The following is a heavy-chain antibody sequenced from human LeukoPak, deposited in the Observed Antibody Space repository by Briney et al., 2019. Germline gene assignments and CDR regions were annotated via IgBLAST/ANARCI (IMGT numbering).Heavy chain of an antibody. V-gene: IGHV3-7*01. J-gene: IGHJ4*02. CDR1: GFTFTNYW. CDR2: IKQDGSQK. Sequence: GGSLRLSCVASGFTFTNYWMNWVRQAPGKGLEWVASIKQDGSQKSYVDSVKGRFTISRDNAKNSLSLQMDSLRAEDTAVYYCARVSMVRGVALDYWGQGTLVTVSS. D-gene: IGHD3-10*01. CDR3: ARVSMVRGVALDY.